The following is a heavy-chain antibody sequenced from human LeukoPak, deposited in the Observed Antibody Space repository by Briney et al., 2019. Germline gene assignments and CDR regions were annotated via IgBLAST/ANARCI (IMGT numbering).Heavy chain of an antibody. D-gene: IGHD1-26*01. V-gene: IGHV4-34*01. CDR1: GGSFSGYY. Sequence: SETLSLTCAVYGGSFSGYYWSWIRQPPGKGLEWIGEINHSGSTNYNPSLKSRVTLSVDTSKNQFSLKLSSVTPADTAVYYCARDRSGSYFGDDDAFDIWGRGTTVTVSS. CDR3: ARDRSGSYFGDDDAFDI. CDR2: INHSGST. J-gene: IGHJ3*02.